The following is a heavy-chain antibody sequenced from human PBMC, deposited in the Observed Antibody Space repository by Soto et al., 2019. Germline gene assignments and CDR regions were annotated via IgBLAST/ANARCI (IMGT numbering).Heavy chain of an antibody. V-gene: IGHV1-18*01. D-gene: IGHD2-15*01. Sequence: GASVKVSCKASGYTFTSYGISWVRQAPGQGLEWMGWISAYNGNTNYAQKLQGRVTMTTDTSTSTAYMELRRLRSDDTAVYYCARDPLTPRYCSGGSCYYYGMDVWGQGTTVTVSS. CDR2: ISAYNGNT. CDR3: ARDPLTPRYCSGGSCYYYGMDV. J-gene: IGHJ6*02. CDR1: GYTFTSYG.